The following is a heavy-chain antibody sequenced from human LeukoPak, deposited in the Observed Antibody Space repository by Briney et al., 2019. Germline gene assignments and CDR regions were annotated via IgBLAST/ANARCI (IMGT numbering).Heavy chain of an antibody. CDR1: EFTVSNNY. D-gene: IGHD3-22*01. V-gene: IGHV3-11*06. CDR3: ARDYDRSGYYIDLDY. J-gene: IGHJ4*02. Sequence: GGSLRLSCAASEFTVSNNYMSWVRQAPGKGLEWVSYISGSSSSIKYADSVKGRFTISRDNAKNSLYLQMNSLRAEDTAVYYCARDYDRSGYYIDLDYWGQGTLVTVSS. CDR2: ISGSSSSI.